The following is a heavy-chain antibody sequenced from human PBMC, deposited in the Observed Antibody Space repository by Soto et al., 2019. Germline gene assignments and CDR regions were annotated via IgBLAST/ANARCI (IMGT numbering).Heavy chain of an antibody. J-gene: IGHJ5*02. V-gene: IGHV1-18*01. CDR2: ISGYTGKA. D-gene: IGHD3-16*01. CDR1: GYSFSNSG. Sequence: QVQLVQSGAEVKKPGASVNVSCKTSGYSFSNSGINWVRQAPGQGLEWLGWISGYTGKALYAREFQGRLTMTTDTSASTACMELRSLKSDVTAVYFCASGGVVVVLPDSSSLVGNWFDPWGQGTRVTVSS. CDR3: ASGGVVVVLPDSSSLVGNWFDP.